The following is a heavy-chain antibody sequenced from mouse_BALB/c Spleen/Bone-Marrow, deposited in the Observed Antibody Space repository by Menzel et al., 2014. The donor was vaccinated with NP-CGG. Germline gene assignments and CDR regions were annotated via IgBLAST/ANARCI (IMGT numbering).Heavy chain of an antibody. CDR1: GYSITSDYA. Sequence: VKVEESGPGLVKPSQSLSLTCTVTGYSITSDYAWNWIRQFPGNKLEWMGYISYSGSTSYNPSLKSRISITRDTSKNQFFLQLNSVTTEDTATYYCARYDYDVGYFDYWGQGTTLTVSS. V-gene: IGHV3-2*02. CDR3: ARYDYDVGYFDY. J-gene: IGHJ2*01. CDR2: ISYSGST. D-gene: IGHD2-4*01.